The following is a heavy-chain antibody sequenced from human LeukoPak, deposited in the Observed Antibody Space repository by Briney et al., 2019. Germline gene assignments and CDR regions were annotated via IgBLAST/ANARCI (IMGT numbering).Heavy chain of an antibody. CDR1: GFTFSTYE. Sequence: PGGSLRLSCAASGFTFSTYEASWVRQAPGKGLEWVSFISTTSTYIYYADSVKGRFTVSRDNSKNLLYLQMDSLRVEDTAVYYCARAGTCSSTSCDGGIEYWGQGTLVTVSS. V-gene: IGHV3-21*06. J-gene: IGHJ4*02. D-gene: IGHD2-2*01. CDR3: ARAGTCSSTSCDGGIEY. CDR2: ISTTSTYI.